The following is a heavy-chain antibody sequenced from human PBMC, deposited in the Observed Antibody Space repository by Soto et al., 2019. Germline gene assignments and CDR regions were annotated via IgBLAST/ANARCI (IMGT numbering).Heavy chain of an antibody. Sequence: GGSLRLSCAASGFTFSSSAMSWVRQAPGKGLEWVSGVSASGGSTYYADSVKGQFTISRDKSRNTLYLQMNSLRAEDTAVYYCAKAAGFYADYSDYWGQGTVVTVSS. CDR2: VSASGGST. J-gene: IGHJ4*02. CDR3: AKAAGFYADYSDY. CDR1: GFTFSSSA. D-gene: IGHD4-17*01. V-gene: IGHV3-23*01.